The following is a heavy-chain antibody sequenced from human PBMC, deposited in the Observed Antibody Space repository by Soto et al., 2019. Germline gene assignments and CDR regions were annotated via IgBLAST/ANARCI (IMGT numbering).Heavy chain of an antibody. CDR3: GRVNGLYYYTLDV. CDR2: SSYDEGKK. J-gene: IGHJ6*02. CDR1: GFTFSTYA. V-gene: IGHV3-30-3*01. D-gene: IGHD2-8*01. Sequence: QVHLVESGGGVVQPGRSLRLSCAASGFTFSTYAMHWVRQAPGKGLEWVAVSSYDEGKKYYADSVKGRFTISRDNSKNTLYLQMNSLRAEDTAVYYCGRVNGLYYYTLDVWGQGTTVTVSS.